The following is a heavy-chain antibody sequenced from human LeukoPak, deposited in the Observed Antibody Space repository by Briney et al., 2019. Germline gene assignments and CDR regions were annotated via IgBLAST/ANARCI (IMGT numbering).Heavy chain of an antibody. D-gene: IGHD3-3*01. Sequence: GGSLRLSCAASGFTFSSYWMHWVRQAPGKGLVWVSRMTSDGSSTTYADSVKGRFTISRDNAKNTLYVQMNSLRAEDTAVYYCARGPDVLRFLEWLEGGYYFDYWGQGTLVTVSS. V-gene: IGHV3-74*01. J-gene: IGHJ4*02. CDR3: ARGPDVLRFLEWLEGGYYFDY. CDR1: GFTFSSYW. CDR2: MTSDGSST.